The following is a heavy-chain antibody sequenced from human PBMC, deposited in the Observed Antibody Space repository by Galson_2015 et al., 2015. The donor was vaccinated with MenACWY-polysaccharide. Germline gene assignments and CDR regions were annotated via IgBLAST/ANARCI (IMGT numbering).Heavy chain of an antibody. V-gene: IGHV3-7*01. J-gene: IGHJ4*02. CDR1: GFTFDAYW. Sequence: SLRLSCAASGFTFDAYWMNWVRQAPGKGLEWVANIKQDGSEKYYVDSVKGRFTISRDNAKNSLYLQMNSLTAEDTAAYYCARTRGGYCNNGVCYSGLDDWGQGTLVTVSS. D-gene: IGHD2-8*01. CDR2: IKQDGSEK. CDR3: ARTRGGYCNNGVCYSGLDD.